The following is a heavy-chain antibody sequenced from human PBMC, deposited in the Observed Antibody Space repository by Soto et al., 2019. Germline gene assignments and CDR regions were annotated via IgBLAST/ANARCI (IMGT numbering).Heavy chain of an antibody. D-gene: IGHD6-19*01. V-gene: IGHV1-2*02. CDR3: ARDHEVTRYSSGWYYYYGMDV. Sequence: GASVKVSCKASGYTFTGYYMHWVRQAPGQGLEWMGWINPNSGGTNYAQKFQGRVTMTRDTSISTAYMELSRLRSDDTAVYYCARDHEVTRYSSGWYYYYGMDVWGQGTTVTVSS. CDR2: INPNSGGT. CDR1: GYTFTGYY. J-gene: IGHJ6*02.